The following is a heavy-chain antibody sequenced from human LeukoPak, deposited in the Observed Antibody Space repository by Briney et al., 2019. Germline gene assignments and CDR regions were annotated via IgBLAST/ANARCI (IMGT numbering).Heavy chain of an antibody. V-gene: IGHV3-30*04. CDR2: ISYDGSNK. CDR1: GFTVSNRA. Sequence: PGGSLRLSCAASGFTVSNRAIHWVRQAPGKGLEWVAAISYDGSNKFYADSVKGRFTISRDNSKNSLDLQMNSLRAEDTAVYYCARGYCSSTSCYNDYWGQGTLVTVSS. J-gene: IGHJ4*02. CDR3: ARGYCSSTSCYNDY. D-gene: IGHD2-2*02.